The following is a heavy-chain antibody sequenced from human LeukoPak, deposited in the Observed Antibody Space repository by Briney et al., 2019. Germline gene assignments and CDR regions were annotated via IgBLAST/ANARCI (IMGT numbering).Heavy chain of an antibody. CDR2: MNPNSGNT. D-gene: IGHD5-18*01. CDR1: GYTFTSYD. CDR3: AREGPRGYSYGPRGYYYMDV. J-gene: IGHJ6*03. V-gene: IGHV1-8*03. Sequence: GASVKVSCTASGYTFTSYDINWVRQATGQGLEWMGWMNPNSGNTGYAQKFQGRVTITRNTSISTAYMELSSLRSEDTAVYYCAREGPRGYSYGPRGYYYMDVWGKGTTVTVSS.